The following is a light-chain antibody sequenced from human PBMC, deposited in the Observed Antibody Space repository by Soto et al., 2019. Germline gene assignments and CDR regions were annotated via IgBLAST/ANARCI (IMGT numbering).Light chain of an antibody. CDR3: AAWDVSLTGPV. Sequence: QSVLTQPPSASGTPGQRVTISCSGSSSNIGSNTVNWYQQLPGTAPKLLIYSNNQRPSGVPDRFSGSNSGTSASLAISGLQSEDEADYYCAAWDVSLTGPVFGGGTQLTVL. J-gene: IGLJ2*01. V-gene: IGLV1-44*01. CDR2: SNN. CDR1: SSNIGSNT.